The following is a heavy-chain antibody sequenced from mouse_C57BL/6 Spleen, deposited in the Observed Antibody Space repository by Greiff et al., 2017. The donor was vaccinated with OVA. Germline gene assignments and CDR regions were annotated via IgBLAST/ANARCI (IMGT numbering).Heavy chain of an antibody. V-gene: IGHV1-69*01. D-gene: IGHD2-2*01. CDR1: GYTFTSYW. Sequence: QVQLKEPGAELVMPGASVKLSCKASGYTFTSYWMHWVKQRPGQGLEWIGEIDPSDSYTNYNQKFKGKSTLTVDKSSSTAYMQLSSLTSEDSAVYYCALMVTDFDYWGQGTTLTVSS. CDR3: ALMVTDFDY. J-gene: IGHJ2*01. CDR2: IDPSDSYT.